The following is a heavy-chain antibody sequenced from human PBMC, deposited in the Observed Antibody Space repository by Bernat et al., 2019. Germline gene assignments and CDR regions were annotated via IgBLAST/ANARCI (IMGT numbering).Heavy chain of an antibody. J-gene: IGHJ6*02. Sequence: QVQLAESGGGVVQPGRSLKVSCIAAGFTCRNFGMHWVRQAPGKGLDWVATISFDGEYQYYADPVKGRFTISRDTSKNTLYLQMSSLRADDTAVYYCVKAPTRRVMISGVVYSGMDVWGQGTTVTVSS. CDR1: GFTCRNFG. D-gene: IGHD3-3*01. CDR2: ISFDGEYQ. V-gene: IGHV3-30*18. CDR3: VKAPTRRVMISGVVYSGMDV.